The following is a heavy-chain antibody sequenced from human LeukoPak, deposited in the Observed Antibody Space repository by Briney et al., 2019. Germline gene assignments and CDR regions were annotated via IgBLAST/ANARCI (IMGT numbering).Heavy chain of an antibody. J-gene: IGHJ6*04. CDR3: AELGITMIRGV. CDR1: GFTFNTYS. CDR2: ITSSSSSI. Sequence: PGGSLRLSCAASGFTFNTYSMNWVRQAPGKGLEWVSYITSSSSSIYYADSVKGRFTISRDNAKNSLYLQMNSLRAEDTAVYYCAELGITMIRGVWGKGTTVTISS. D-gene: IGHD3-22*01. V-gene: IGHV3-48*01.